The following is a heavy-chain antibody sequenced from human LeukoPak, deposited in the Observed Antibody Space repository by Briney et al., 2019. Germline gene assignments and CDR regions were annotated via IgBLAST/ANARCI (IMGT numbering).Heavy chain of an antibody. D-gene: IGHD3-9*01. CDR3: AREGTPGSYDY. Sequence: GSLRLSCVASGFTFSSCPMHWVRQAPGKGLESVSAISGDGITIYYANSVRGRFTISRDNSKNTLYLQMGSLRPEDTAVYYCAREGTPGSYDYWGQGTLVTVSS. CDR1: GFTFSSCP. J-gene: IGHJ4*02. V-gene: IGHV3-64*01. CDR2: ISGDGITI.